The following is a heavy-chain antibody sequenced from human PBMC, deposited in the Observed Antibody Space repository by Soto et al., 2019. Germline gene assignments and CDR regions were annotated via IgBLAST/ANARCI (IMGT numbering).Heavy chain of an antibody. CDR1: GFTFSSYA. J-gene: IGHJ4*02. V-gene: IGHV3-48*03. Sequence: GGSLRLSCAASGFTFSSYAMHWVRQAPGKGLEWLSYISSSGGTIYYADSPKGRFTVSRDNAKNSLYLQMNSLRAEDTAVYYCAREDSSDVFDYWGQGTLVTVSS. CDR3: AREDSSDVFDY. CDR2: ISSSGGTI. D-gene: IGHD1-26*01.